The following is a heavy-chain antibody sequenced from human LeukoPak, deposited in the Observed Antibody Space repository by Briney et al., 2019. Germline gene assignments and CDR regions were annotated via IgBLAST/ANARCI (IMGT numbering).Heavy chain of an antibody. CDR2: IYYSGST. CDR1: RGSISRSSYY. V-gene: IGHV4-39*01. J-gene: IGHJ6*02. CDR3: ARRRRGIAVAGTWDYYYYGMDV. D-gene: IGHD6-19*01. Sequence: TSETLSLTRTFCRGSISRSSYYWGWFRQPPGKGLGWIGRIYYSGSTYFNPSLKSRVTIPVDTSKNQFSLTQSSVNSAATAVYYCARRRRGIAVAGTWDYYYYGMDVWGQGTTVTVSS.